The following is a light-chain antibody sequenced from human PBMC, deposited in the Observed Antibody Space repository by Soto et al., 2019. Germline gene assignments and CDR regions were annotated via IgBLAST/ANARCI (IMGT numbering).Light chain of an antibody. CDR2: DVT. Sequence: QSALTQPPSASGSPGQSVTISCTGTSSDVGGYNYVSWYQQHPGKDPKLMIYDVTKRPSGVPDRFSGSKSGNTASLTVSWLQAEDDADYYCNSYEGSNNYVFGTGTKVTVL. V-gene: IGLV2-8*01. CDR1: SSDVGGYNY. J-gene: IGLJ1*01. CDR3: NSYEGSNNYV.